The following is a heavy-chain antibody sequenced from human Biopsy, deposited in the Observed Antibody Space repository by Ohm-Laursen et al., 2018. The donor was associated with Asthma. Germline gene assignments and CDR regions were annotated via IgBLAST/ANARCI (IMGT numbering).Heavy chain of an antibody. D-gene: IGHD3-22*01. Sequence: LRLSCTASGFIFSNYGMHWVRQAPGKGLEWVAVISYDGSNKYYADSVKGRFTVSRDNSKSTLYLQMNSLRAEDTAVYFCARPYYSDRSGYYGYWGQGTLVTVSS. J-gene: IGHJ4*02. V-gene: IGHV3-30*03. CDR3: ARPYYSDRSGYYGY. CDR1: GFIFSNYG. CDR2: ISYDGSNK.